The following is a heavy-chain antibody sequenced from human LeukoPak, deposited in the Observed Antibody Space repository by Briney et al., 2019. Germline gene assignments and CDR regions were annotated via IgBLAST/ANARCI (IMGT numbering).Heavy chain of an antibody. CDR2: IYQGGRT. J-gene: IGHJ4*02. V-gene: IGHV4-4*02. Sequence: SETLSLTCAVSGDSMNSSNWWSWVRQSPGKGLEWIGEIYQGGRTNYKSSLKSRVSISVDKSRDQLSLKLTSVTAADTAVYYCARGDASGYPDYWGQGTLVTVSS. CDR1: GDSMNSSNW. D-gene: IGHD3-22*01. CDR3: ARGDASGYPDY.